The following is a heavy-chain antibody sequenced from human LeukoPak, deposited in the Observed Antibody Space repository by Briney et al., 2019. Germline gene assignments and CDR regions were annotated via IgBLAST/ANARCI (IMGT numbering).Heavy chain of an antibody. Sequence: GASVKVPCKASGYTFTNYDINWVRQATGQGLEWLGWMDPNTGNTGYAQKFQGRVTITRNTYISTAYMELSSLRSEDTAVYYCAAHRHYSSGWFDYWGQGTLVTVSS. J-gene: IGHJ4*02. CDR2: MDPNTGNT. D-gene: IGHD6-19*01. V-gene: IGHV1-8*03. CDR3: AAHRHYSSGWFDY. CDR1: GYTFTNYD.